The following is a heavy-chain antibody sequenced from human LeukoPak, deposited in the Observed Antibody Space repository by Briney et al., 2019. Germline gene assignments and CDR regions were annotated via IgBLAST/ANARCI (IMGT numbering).Heavy chain of an antibody. CDR1: GGSISSYY. CDR2: IYYSGST. D-gene: IGHD1-26*01. Sequence: SETLSLTCTVSGGSISSYYWSWIRQPPGKGLEWIGYIYYSGSTNYNPSLKSRVTISVDTSKNQFSLKLSSVTAADTAVYYCARSSGSYWNWFDPWAREPWSPSPQ. CDR3: ARSSGSYWNWFDP. V-gene: IGHV4-59*01. J-gene: IGHJ5*02.